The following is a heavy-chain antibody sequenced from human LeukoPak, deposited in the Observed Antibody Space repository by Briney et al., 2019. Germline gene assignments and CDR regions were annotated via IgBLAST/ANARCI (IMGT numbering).Heavy chain of an antibody. V-gene: IGHV4-59*01. Sequence: SETLSLTCTVSGGSISSYYWSWIRQPPGKGLEWIGYVYSSGSTNYNPSLKSRVTISVDTSKNQFSLKLSSVTAADTAVYYCARYSYGGYYFDYWGQGSLVTVSS. D-gene: IGHD5-18*01. CDR2: VYSSGST. CDR1: GGSISSYY. CDR3: ARYSYGGYYFDY. J-gene: IGHJ4*02.